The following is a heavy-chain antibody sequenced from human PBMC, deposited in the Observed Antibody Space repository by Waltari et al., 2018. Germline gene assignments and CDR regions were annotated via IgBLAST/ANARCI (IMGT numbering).Heavy chain of an antibody. D-gene: IGHD2-2*01. CDR3: AGLVVVPASSTFDI. CDR2: IYSGGST. Sequence: EVQLVESGGGLIQPGGSLRLSCAASGFTVSSNYMSWVRQAPGKGLELVSVIYSGGSTYYADSVKGRFTISRDNSKNTLYLQMNSLRAEDTAVYYCAGLVVVPASSTFDIWGQGTMVTVSS. V-gene: IGHV3-53*01. CDR1: GFTVSSNY. J-gene: IGHJ3*02.